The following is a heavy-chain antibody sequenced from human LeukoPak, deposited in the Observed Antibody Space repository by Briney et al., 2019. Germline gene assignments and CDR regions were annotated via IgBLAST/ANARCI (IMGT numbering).Heavy chain of an antibody. CDR1: GFTFSSYA. D-gene: IGHD5-12*01. Sequence: GSLRLSCAASGFTFSSYAVSWVRQPPGKGLEWIGEINHSGSTNYNPSLKSRVTISVDTSKNQFSLKLSSVTAADTAVYYCASISSGYILDYWRQGTLVTVSS. CDR3: ASISSGYILDY. V-gene: IGHV4-34*01. CDR2: INHSGST. J-gene: IGHJ4*02.